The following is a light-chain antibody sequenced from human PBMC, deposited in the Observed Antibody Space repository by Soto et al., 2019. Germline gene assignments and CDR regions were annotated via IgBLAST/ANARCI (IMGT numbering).Light chain of an antibody. V-gene: IGLV1-40*01. Sequence: QSVLTQPPSVSGAPGQRVTISCTGSSSNIGAGSDVHWYQQLPGTAPKLLIYGNSNRPSGVPDRFSGSKSGTSASLAITGLQAEDEADYYCQSYDSSLSGSVVFGGGTKLPVL. J-gene: IGLJ2*01. CDR3: QSYDSSLSGSVV. CDR2: GNS. CDR1: SSNIGAGSD.